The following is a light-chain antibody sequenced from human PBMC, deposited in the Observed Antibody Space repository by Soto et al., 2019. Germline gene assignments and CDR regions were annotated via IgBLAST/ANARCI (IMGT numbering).Light chain of an antibody. CDR3: IQSAHWPWT. V-gene: IGKV2-30*01. CDR1: QGLVLSDGNTY. J-gene: IGKJ1*01. Sequence: DVVMTQSPLSLPVPLGQPASISCRSSQGLVLSDGNTYLSWFHQRPGQSPRRLIYTISDRASGVPDRFSGSGSGTDFTLKISGLEAEDVGVYYCIQSAHWPWTFGPGPKVDIK. CDR2: TIS.